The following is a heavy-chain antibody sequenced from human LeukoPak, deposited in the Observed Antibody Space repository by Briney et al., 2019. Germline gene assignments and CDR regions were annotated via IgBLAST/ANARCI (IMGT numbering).Heavy chain of an antibody. CDR1: GYTFTGYY. J-gene: IGHJ4*02. CDR2: INPNSGGT. Sequence: ASVKVSCKASGYTFTGYYMHWVRQAPGQGLEWMGWINPNSGGTNYAQKFQGRVTMTRDTSISTAYMELSRLRSDDTAVYYCARVPLFSPTVPEQYFDYWGQGTLVTVSS. D-gene: IGHD4-17*01. V-gene: IGHV1-2*02. CDR3: ARVPLFSPTVPEQYFDY.